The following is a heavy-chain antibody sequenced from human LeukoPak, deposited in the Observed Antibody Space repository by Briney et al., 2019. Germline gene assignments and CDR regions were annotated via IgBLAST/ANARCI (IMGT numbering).Heavy chain of an antibody. CDR3: ARYGYSGRDVPT. CDR1: RGSFNNYY. D-gene: IGHD5-12*01. Sequence: SETLSLTCSVSRGSFNNYYWSWIRQPPGKGLEWIGYIYHTGRTTYDTSLESRVTISLDTSRNHFSLKLTSVNAADTGVYYCARYGYSGRDVPTWGQGTLVTVSS. V-gene: IGHV4-59*08. CDR2: IYHTGRT. J-gene: IGHJ4*02.